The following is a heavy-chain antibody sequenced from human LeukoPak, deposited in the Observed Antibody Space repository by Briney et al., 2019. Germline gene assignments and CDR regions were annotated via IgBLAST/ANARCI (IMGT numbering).Heavy chain of an antibody. Sequence: GGSLRLSCAASGFTFSSYEMNWVRQAPGKGLEWVSYISTSGTTIYYADSVKGRFTISRDNAKKSLYLQMNSLRAEDTAVYYCARINWLDPWGQGTLVTVSS. CDR3: ARINWLDP. V-gene: IGHV3-48*03. CDR1: GFTFSSYE. J-gene: IGHJ5*02. CDR2: ISTSGTTI.